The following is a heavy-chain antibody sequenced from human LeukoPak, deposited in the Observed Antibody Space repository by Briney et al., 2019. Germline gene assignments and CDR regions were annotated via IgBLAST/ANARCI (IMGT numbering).Heavy chain of an antibody. J-gene: IGHJ4*02. D-gene: IGHD3-9*01. Sequence: GGSLRLSCAASGFTFSSYAMSWVRQAPGKGLEWVSAISGSGGSTYYADSVKGRFTISRDNSKNTLYLQMNSLRAEDTAVYYCAKVPPLYYDILTGYQTLTYYFDYWGQGTLVTVSS. V-gene: IGHV3-23*01. CDR1: GFTFSSYA. CDR2: ISGSGGST. CDR3: AKVPPLYYDILTGYQTLTYYFDY.